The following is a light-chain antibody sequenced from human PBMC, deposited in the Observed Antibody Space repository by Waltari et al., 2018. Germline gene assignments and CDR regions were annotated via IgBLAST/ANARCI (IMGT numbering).Light chain of an antibody. CDR3: QTWGPGIRV. V-gene: IGLV4-69*01. CDR2: LDGDGSH. CDR1: SGHRYSD. J-gene: IGLJ3*02. Sequence: QLVLTQSPSVSASLGASVKRTCTLDSGHRYSDIAGHQQPSEQGPRFLMKLDGDGSHNKWDGFPDLFSVSSSGGERYLTIPSLQSEDEADYYCQTWGPGIRVFGGGTKVTVL.